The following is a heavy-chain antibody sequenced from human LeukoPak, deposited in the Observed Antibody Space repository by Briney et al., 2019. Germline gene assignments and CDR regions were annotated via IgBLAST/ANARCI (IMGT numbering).Heavy chain of an antibody. CDR3: AKADLRGYSLDY. J-gene: IGHJ4*02. D-gene: IGHD5-18*01. V-gene: IGHV3-13*01. Sequence: GGSLRLSCAASGFTFSSYDMHWVRQTTGRGLEWVSGIGTAGDTYSPGSVKGRFTISRENAKNSLYLQMNSLRAGDTAVYYCAKADLRGYSLDYWGQGTLATVSS. CDR1: GFTFSSYD. CDR2: IGTAGDT.